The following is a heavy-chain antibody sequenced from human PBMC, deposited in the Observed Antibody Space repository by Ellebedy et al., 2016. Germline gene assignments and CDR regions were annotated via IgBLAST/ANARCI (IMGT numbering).Heavy chain of an antibody. V-gene: IGHV1-18*01. CDR3: ASVDTAMVAMDV. D-gene: IGHD5-18*01. CDR1: GYTFTSYG. J-gene: IGHJ6*03. CDR2: ISAYNGNT. Sequence: ASVKVSCKASGYTFTSYGISWVRQAPGQGLEWMGWISAYNGNTNYAQKLQGRVTMTTDTSTSTAYMELRSLRSDDTAVYYCASVDTAMVAMDVWGKGTTVTVSS.